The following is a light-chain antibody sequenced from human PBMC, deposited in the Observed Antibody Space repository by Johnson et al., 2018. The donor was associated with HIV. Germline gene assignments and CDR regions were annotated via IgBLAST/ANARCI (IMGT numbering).Light chain of an antibody. V-gene: IGLV1-51*01. Sequence: QSVLTQPPSVSAAPGQKVTISCSGSSSDMGNYAVSWYQQLPGTAPKLLIYDNNKRPSGIPDRFSGSKSGTSATLGITGLQTGDEADYYCGTWDDSLNFGFGTGTKFTVL. CDR3: GTWDDSLNFG. J-gene: IGLJ1*01. CDR2: DNN. CDR1: SSDMGNYA.